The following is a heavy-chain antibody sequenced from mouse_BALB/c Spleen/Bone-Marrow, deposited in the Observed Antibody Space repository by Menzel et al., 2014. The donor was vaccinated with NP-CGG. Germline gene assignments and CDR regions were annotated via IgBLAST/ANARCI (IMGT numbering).Heavy chain of an antibody. CDR3: ARFYYGSSYAMDF. CDR1: GYTFTSYY. V-gene: IGHV1S56*01. D-gene: IGHD1-1*01. J-gene: IGHJ4*01. CDR2: IYPGNVNT. Sequence: LQESGPELVKPGASVMISCKASGYTFTSYYIHWVKQRPGQGLEWIGWIYPGNVNTKYNEKFKGKATLTADKSSSTAYMQLSSLASEDSAVYFRARFYYGSSYAMDFWGQGTSVTVSS.